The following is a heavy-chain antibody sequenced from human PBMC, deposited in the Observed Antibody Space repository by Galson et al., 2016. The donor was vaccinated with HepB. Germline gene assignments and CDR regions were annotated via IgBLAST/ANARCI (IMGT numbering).Heavy chain of an antibody. J-gene: IGHJ3*02. Sequence: SLRLSCAASGFTFSSYGIHWVRQAPGKGLEWVAVISYDGNNKYYADSVKGRFTISRYNSKNTLYLQMSSLRAEDTAVYYCAKKAHILTGPDAFDIWGQGTMVTVSS. D-gene: IGHD3-9*01. V-gene: IGHV3-30*18. CDR2: ISYDGNNK. CDR3: AKKAHILTGPDAFDI. CDR1: GFTFSSYG.